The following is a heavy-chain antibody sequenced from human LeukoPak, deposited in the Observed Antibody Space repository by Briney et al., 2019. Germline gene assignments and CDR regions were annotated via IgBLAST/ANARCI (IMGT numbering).Heavy chain of an antibody. CDR2: INHSGST. CDR3: ARDQRNYDSSGPNYYFDY. J-gene: IGHJ4*02. Sequence: SETLSLTCAVYGGSFSGYYWSWIRQPPGKGLEWIGEINHSGSTNYNPSLKSRVTISVDTSKNQFSLKLSSVTAADTAVYYCARDQRNYDSSGPNYYFDYWGQGTLVTVSS. CDR1: GGSFSGYY. V-gene: IGHV4-34*01. D-gene: IGHD3-22*01.